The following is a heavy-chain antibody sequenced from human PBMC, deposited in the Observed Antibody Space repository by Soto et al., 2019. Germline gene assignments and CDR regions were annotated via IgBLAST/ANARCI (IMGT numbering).Heavy chain of an antibody. CDR3: ARLLVDTVTSLDY. CDR1: GFTFSRYW. Sequence: EVQLVESGGDLVQPGWFLRLSCATSGFTFSRYWMHWVRQVPGKGLVWVSRINSDGSSISYSDSVKGRFTISRDNAKNTLYLQINSLRVEDSAVYYCARLLVDTVTSLDYWGQGTLVTVYS. V-gene: IGHV3-74*01. J-gene: IGHJ4*02. D-gene: IGHD5-18*01. CDR2: INSDGSSI.